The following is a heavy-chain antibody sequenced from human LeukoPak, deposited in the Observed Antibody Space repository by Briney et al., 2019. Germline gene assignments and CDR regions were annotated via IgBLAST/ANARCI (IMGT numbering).Heavy chain of an antibody. V-gene: IGHV3-74*01. Sequence: PGGSLTLSCAASGFTFSDYWMHWVRQAPGKGLVWVSRISSDGSRVTYADSVKGRFTISRDNAKNTLYLQMNSLRAEDTAVYYCARGLDGTFWGQGTMVTVSS. CDR1: GFTFSDYW. CDR3: ARGLDGTF. D-gene: IGHD5-24*01. J-gene: IGHJ3*01. CDR2: ISSDGSRV.